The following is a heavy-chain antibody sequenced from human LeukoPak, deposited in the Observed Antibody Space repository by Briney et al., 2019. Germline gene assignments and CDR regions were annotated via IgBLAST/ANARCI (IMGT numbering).Heavy chain of an antibody. CDR3: ASLAARWFDP. D-gene: IGHD6-6*01. CDR2: IYTNGGT. J-gene: IGHJ5*02. V-gene: IGHV4-61*02. CDR1: GGSINSGSDY. Sequence: SQTLSLTCTVPGGSINSGSDYWTWIRQPAGKGLEWIGRIYTNGGTDYNPSLKSRVTISLDASKNQFSLKLSSVTAADTAVYYCASLAARWFDPWGQGTLVTVSS.